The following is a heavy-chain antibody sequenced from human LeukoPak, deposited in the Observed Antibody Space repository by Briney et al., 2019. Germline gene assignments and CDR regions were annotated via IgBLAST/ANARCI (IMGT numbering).Heavy chain of an antibody. V-gene: IGHV3-21*01. CDR3: ASSDEDYVGGNYYYYMDV. D-gene: IGHD4-23*01. CDR1: GFTFSSYS. CDR2: ISSSSSYI. J-gene: IGHJ6*03. Sequence: GGSLRLTCAASGFTFSSYSMNWVRQAPGKGLEWVSSISSSSSYIYYADSVKGRFTISRDNAKNSLYLQMNSLRAEDTAVYYCASSDEDYVGGNYYYYMDVRGKGTTVTVSS.